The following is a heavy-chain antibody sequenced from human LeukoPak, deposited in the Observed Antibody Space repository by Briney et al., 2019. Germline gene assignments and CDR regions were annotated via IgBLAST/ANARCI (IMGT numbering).Heavy chain of an antibody. D-gene: IGHD3-22*01. CDR2: MNPNSGNT. Sequence: ASVKVSCKASGYTFTSYDINWVRQATGQGLEWMGWMNPNSGNTGYAQKLQGRVTMTTDTSTSTAYMELRSLRSDDTAVYYCARDHRKSEGYYDSSGYSDYWGQGTLVTVSS. CDR3: ARDHRKSEGYYDSSGYSDY. V-gene: IGHV1-8*01. J-gene: IGHJ4*02. CDR1: GYTFTSYD.